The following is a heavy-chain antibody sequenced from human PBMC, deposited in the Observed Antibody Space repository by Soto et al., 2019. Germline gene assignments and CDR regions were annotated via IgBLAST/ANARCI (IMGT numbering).Heavy chain of an antibody. D-gene: IGHD3-10*01. CDR1: NVSINSSY. CDR3: ARDFAGRGPFDP. Sequence: SETLSLTCSVFNVSINSSYWNWIRQPPGKGLEWIGFVYYTGTTKYNPSLKSRVSISVDTSRNEFSLRLTSVTTADTAFYFCARDFAGRGPFDPWGPGTLVTVSS. J-gene: IGHJ5*01. CDR2: VYYTGTT. V-gene: IGHV4-59*13.